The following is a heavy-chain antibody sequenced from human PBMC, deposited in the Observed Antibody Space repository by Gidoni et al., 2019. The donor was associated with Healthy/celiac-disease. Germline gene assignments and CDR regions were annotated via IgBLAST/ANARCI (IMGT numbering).Heavy chain of an antibody. CDR1: GGSISSSSYY. CDR2: IYYSGST. V-gene: IGHV4-39*07. J-gene: IGHJ4*02. CDR3: ARGPTRKPLDY. Sequence: QLQLQESGPGLVKPSETLSLTCTVSGGSISSSSYYWGWIRQPPGKGLEWIGSIYYSGSTYYNPSLKSRVTISVDTSKNQFSLKLSSVTAADTAVYYCARGPTRKPLDYWGQGTLVTVSS.